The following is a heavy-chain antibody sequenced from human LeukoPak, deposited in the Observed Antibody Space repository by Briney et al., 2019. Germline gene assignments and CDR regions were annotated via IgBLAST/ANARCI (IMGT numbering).Heavy chain of an antibody. J-gene: IGHJ5*02. D-gene: IGHD4/OR15-4a*01. Sequence: SETLSLTCTVSGGSISSSGYYWGWIRQPPGKGLEWIGCIYYPGSTNFNPSLKSRVTISVDTSKNQFSLKLSSVTAADTAVYYCARHATMVNKVFPSWGQGTLVTVTS. CDR3: ARHATMVNKVFPS. V-gene: IGHV4-61*05. CDR2: IYYPGST. CDR1: GGSISSSGYY.